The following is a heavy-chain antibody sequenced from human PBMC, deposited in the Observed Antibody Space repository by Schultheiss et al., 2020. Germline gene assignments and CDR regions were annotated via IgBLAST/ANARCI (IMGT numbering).Heavy chain of an antibody. CDR1: GITFSNYA. CDR2: ISGSGGST. V-gene: IGHV3-23*01. J-gene: IGHJ6*02. Sequence: GGSLRLSCAASGITFSNYAMSWVRQAPGKGLEWVSGISGSGGSTYYADSVKGRFTISRDNSKKKLYLQMNSLRAEDTAVYYCAKDDYMSSWYSHYYYGMDVWGQGTTVTVYS. CDR3: AKDDYMSSWYSHYYYGMDV. D-gene: IGHD6-13*01.